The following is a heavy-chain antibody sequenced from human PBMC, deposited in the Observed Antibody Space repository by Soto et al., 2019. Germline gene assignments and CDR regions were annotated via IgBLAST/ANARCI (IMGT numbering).Heavy chain of an antibody. Sequence: QVQLQESGPGLVKPSGTLSLTCAVSGGSISSSNWWRWVRQPPGKGLEWIGEIYHSGSTNYNPSLKSRVTRSVDKSKNQFSLKLGSVTAADTAVYYCARGGYSYGYVFSAFDIWGQGTMVTVSS. J-gene: IGHJ3*02. V-gene: IGHV4-4*02. CDR1: GGSISSSNW. CDR2: IYHSGST. D-gene: IGHD5-18*01. CDR3: ARGGYSYGYVFSAFDI.